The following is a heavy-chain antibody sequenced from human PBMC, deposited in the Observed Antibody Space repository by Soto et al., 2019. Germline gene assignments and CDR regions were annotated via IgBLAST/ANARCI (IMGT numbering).Heavy chain of an antibody. CDR2: INPSSGGT. CDR3: AREMGVIGAPGYTWSDP. V-gene: IGHV1-2*02. Sequence: VQLVQSGAEVRKPGASVKVSCKASGYTFSDYYVHWVREAPGQGLEWMGWINPSSGGTIYTQRFQGRVTMTRDTPISTVYMELSRLTSDDTAVYYCAREMGVIGAPGYTWSDPWGQGALVTVSS. CDR1: GYTFSDYY. J-gene: IGHJ5*02. D-gene: IGHD1-26*01.